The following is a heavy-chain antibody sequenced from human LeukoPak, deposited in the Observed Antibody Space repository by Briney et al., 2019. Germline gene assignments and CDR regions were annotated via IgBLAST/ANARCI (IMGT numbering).Heavy chain of an antibody. J-gene: IGHJ5*02. D-gene: IGHD1-26*01. CDR2: ISHSGST. CDR3: ARLWELPDNWFDP. CDR1: GASVTTSY. Sequence: SETLSLTCAVSGASVTTSYWSWIRQPPGKGLEWIGEISHSGSTNYNPSLQSRVTISVDASKNHFTLRLSSVTAADTSVYYCARLWELPDNWFDPWGQGTLVTVSS. V-gene: IGHV4-34*01.